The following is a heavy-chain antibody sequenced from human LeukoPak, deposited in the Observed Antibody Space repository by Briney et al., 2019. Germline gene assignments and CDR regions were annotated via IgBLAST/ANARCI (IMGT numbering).Heavy chain of an antibody. V-gene: IGHV3-7*01. Sequence: PGGSLTLSCAGSGFRFRDDWMSWVRQAPGKGLEWVANIKQEGNEKNYLDSVKGRFTISRDNAMNSLFLQMSRLRADDTAVYYCARDGGGPLDWGQETLVTVSP. CDR3: ARDGGGPLD. J-gene: IGHJ4*02. CDR2: IKQEGNEK. CDR1: GFRFRDDW. D-gene: IGHD3-10*01.